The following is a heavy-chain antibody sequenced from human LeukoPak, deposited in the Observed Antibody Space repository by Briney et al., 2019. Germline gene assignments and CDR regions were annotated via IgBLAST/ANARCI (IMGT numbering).Heavy chain of an antibody. CDR3: AKGAFDV. Sequence: PGGSLRLSCAASGFTFSGYTMVWVRQAPGRGLEWVSCINTGETTFYADSVKGRFTISRDSSKNNLYLHMTSLRDEDTALYYCAKGAFDVWGQGTVVIVPS. CDR1: GFTFSGYT. J-gene: IGHJ3*01. CDR2: INTGETT. V-gene: IGHV3-23*01.